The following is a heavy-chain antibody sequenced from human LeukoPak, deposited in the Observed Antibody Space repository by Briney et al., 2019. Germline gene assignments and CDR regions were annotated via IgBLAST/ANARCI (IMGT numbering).Heavy chain of an antibody. CDR2: INPSGGST. D-gene: IGHD5-24*01. J-gene: IGHJ4*02. V-gene: IGHV1-46*01. Sequence: GASVKVCCTASGYTFTSYYMHWVRQAPGQGLEWMGIINPSGGSTSYAQKFQGRVTMTRDTSTSTVYMELSSLRSEDTAVYYCARGPVEMATGVWGQGTLVTVSS. CDR1: GYTFTSYY. CDR3: ARGPVEMATGV.